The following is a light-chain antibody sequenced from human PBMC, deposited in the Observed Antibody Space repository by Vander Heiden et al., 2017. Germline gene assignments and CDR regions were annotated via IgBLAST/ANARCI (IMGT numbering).Light chain of an antibody. V-gene: IGLV3-1*01. CDR1: TWGDKY. CDR3: QAWDSNTAV. CDR2: HDG. J-gene: IGLJ1*01. Sequence: SYELTQPPSVSVSPGQTASITCSGETWGDKYPCWFQQQPCQSPVMLISHDGKRPSGIPERFSGSNSGNTATLTISGTQAIDEADYYCQAWDSNTAVFGTGTKVTVL.